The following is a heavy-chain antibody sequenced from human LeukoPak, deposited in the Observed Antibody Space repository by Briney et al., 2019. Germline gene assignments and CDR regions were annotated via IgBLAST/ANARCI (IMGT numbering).Heavy chain of an antibody. CDR1: GFTFSSYA. V-gene: IGHV3-30*04. D-gene: IGHD6-13*01. CDR3: ARDLSSLIAAAGNWFDP. J-gene: IGHJ5*02. CDR2: ISYDGSNK. Sequence: GGSLRLSCAASGFTFSSYAMHWVRQAPGKGLEWVAVISYDGSNKYYADSVKGRFTIYRDNSKNTLYLQMNSLRAEDTAVYYCARDLSSLIAAAGNWFDPWGQGTLVTVSS.